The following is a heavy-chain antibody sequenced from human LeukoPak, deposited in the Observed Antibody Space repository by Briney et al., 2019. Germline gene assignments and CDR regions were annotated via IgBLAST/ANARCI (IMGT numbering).Heavy chain of an antibody. J-gene: IGHJ4*02. V-gene: IGHV4-39*01. D-gene: IGHD3-22*01. Sequence: SESLSLTCTVSGGSISSSSYYWGWIRQPPGKGLEWIGSIYYSGNTYYNPSLQSRVTISGDPSKNQFSLKLNSVTAADTAVYYCARLRATLTVVVTLFDSWGQGTLVTVSS. CDR2: IYYSGNT. CDR1: GGSISSSSYY. CDR3: ARLRATLTVVVTLFDS.